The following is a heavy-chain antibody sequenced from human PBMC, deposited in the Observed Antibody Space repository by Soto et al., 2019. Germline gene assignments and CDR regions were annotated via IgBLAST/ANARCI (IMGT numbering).Heavy chain of an antibody. D-gene: IGHD6-25*01. Sequence: PGGSLRLSCAASGFTFSSYAMSWVRQAPGKGLEWIAAIVGSGSSTFHADSVKGRFAISRDNSKNTLYLQMDSLRAEDTAVYYCAKGSASGSPYFFDYWGQGTLVTVSS. J-gene: IGHJ4*02. V-gene: IGHV3-23*01. CDR3: AKGSASGSPYFFDY. CDR2: IVGSGSST. CDR1: GFTFSSYA.